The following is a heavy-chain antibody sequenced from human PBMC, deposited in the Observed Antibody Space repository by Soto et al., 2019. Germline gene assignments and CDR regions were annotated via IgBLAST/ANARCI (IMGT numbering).Heavy chain of an antibody. Sequence: ETLSLTCTVSGGSVSSGSYYWSWIRQPPGKGLEWIGYIYYSGSTNYNPSLKSRVTISVDTSKNQFSLKLSSVTAADTAVYYCAREVTIFGVVIAYFDYWGQGTLVTVSS. CDR2: IYYSGST. D-gene: IGHD3-3*01. V-gene: IGHV4-61*01. CDR3: AREVTIFGVVIAYFDY. J-gene: IGHJ4*02. CDR1: GGSVSSGSYY.